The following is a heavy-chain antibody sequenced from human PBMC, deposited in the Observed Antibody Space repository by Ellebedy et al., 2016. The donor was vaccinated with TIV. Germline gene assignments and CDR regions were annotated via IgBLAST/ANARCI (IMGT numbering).Heavy chain of an antibody. CDR2: IGPRSGYK. Sequence: GESLKISCAASGFTFSNYAMAWVRQAPGKGLEWVSAIGPRSGYKFYADSVKGRITISRDNSENTLFLQMHSLRGEDTAVYYCAKELVSRDSLTFDYWGQGVLVTVSS. V-gene: IGHV3-23*01. CDR3: AKELVSRDSLTFDY. J-gene: IGHJ4*02. CDR1: GFTFSNYA. D-gene: IGHD3-9*01.